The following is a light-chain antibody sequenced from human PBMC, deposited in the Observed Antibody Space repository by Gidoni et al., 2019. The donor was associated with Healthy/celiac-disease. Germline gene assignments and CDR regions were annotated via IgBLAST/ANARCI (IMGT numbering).Light chain of an antibody. CDR3: QAWDSSHVV. CDR2: QHS. CDR1: TLGDKY. J-gene: IGLJ2*01. Sequence: SYELTQPPSVSVSPGQTASITCPGDTLGDKYACWYQQKPGQSPLLVIYQHSKRPPGIPERFSGSNSGNTATLTISGTQAMDEADYYCQAWDSSHVVFGGGTKLTVL. V-gene: IGLV3-1*01.